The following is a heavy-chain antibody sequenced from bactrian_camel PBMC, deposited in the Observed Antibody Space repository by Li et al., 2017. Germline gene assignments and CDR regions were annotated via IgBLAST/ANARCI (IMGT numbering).Heavy chain of an antibody. Sequence: HVQLVESGGGSVQAGGSLRLSCVASGSAYSSDCMGWFRQVPGKDPEGVASIYSSGTGTYYPDSVKGRFTISQDNAKSTLYLQMDTLKQEDTAMYSCAASLRRRESRLDWESYYYRGRGTQVTVS. CDR3: AASLRRRESRLDWESYYY. V-gene: IGHV3S6*01. CDR2: IYSSGTGT. D-gene: IGHD8*01. J-gene: IGHJ4*01. CDR1: GSAYSSDC.